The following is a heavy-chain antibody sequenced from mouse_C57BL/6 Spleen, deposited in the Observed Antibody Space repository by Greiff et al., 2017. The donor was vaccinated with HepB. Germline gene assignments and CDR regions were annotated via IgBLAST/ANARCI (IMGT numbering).Heavy chain of an antibody. CDR2: IYPGDGDT. Sequence: QVQLQQSGAELVKPGASVKISCKASGYAFSSYWMNWVKQRPGKGLEWIGQIYPGDGDTNYNGKFKGKATLTADKSSSTSYMQLSSLTSEDSAVYFCARGYGNYAWFAYWGQGTLVTVSA. D-gene: IGHD2-1*01. V-gene: IGHV1-80*01. J-gene: IGHJ3*01. CDR1: GYAFSSYW. CDR3: ARGYGNYAWFAY.